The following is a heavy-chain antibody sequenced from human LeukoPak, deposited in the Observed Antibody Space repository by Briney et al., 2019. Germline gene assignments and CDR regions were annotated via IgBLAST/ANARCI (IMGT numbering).Heavy chain of an antibody. D-gene: IGHD6-13*01. CDR3: ARDRVGQQLVGRNYYYYYMDV. V-gene: IGHV4-59*01. CDR1: CGSISSYY. J-gene: IGHJ6*03. CDR2: IYYSGST. Sequence: SGTLSLTCTVSCGSISSYYWSWIRQPPGKGLEWIGYIYYSGSTNYNPSLKSRVTISVDTSKNQFSLKLSSVTAADTAVYYCARDRVGQQLVGRNYYYYYMDVWGKGTTVTISS.